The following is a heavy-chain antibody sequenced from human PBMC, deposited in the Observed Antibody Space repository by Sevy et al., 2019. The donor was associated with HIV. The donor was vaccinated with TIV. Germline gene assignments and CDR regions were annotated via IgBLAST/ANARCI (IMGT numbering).Heavy chain of an antibody. CDR2: IKQDGSEK. J-gene: IGHJ6*02. CDR1: GFTFSSYW. CDR3: ARDLSITGTTHAWYYYYGMDV. V-gene: IGHV3-7*01. Sequence: GGSLRLSCAASGFTFSSYWMSWVRQAPGKGLEWVANIKQDGSEKYYVDSVKGRFTISRDNAKNSLYLQMNSPRAEDTAVYYCARDLSITGTTHAWYYYYGMDVWGQGTTVTVSS. D-gene: IGHD1-20*01.